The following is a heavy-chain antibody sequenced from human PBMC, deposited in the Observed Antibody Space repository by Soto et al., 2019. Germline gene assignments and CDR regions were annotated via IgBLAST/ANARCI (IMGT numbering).Heavy chain of an antibody. J-gene: IGHJ4*02. CDR1: GFNFNIFV. CDR3: ARNRGYSGYDPLD. V-gene: IGHV3-23*01. CDR2: ISGSGADT. Sequence: PGGSLRLSCAASGFNFNIFVVSWVRQAPGKGLEWVSAISGSGADTYYADSVKGRFTISRENSKNTVYLQMNSLRDEDTAVYYCARNRGYSGYDPLDWGQGTLVTVSS. D-gene: IGHD5-12*01.